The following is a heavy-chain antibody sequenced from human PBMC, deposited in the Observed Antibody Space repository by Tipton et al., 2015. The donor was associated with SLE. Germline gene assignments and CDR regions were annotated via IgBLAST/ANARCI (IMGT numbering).Heavy chain of an antibody. J-gene: IGHJ2*01. Sequence: SLRLSCAASGFTFSSYAMHWVRQAPGKGLEYVSAISSNGGSTYYANSVKGRFTISRDNSKNTLYLQMGSLRAEDMAVYYCAREVTTVVTSYWYFDLWGRGTLVTVSS. V-gene: IGHV3-64*01. CDR3: AREVTTVVTSYWYFDL. CDR2: ISSNGGST. D-gene: IGHD4-23*01. CDR1: GFTFSSYA.